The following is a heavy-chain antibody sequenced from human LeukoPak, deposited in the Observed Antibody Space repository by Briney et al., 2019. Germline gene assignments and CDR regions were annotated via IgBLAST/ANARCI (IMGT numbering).Heavy chain of an antibody. D-gene: IGHD6-6*01. CDR3: AREPELGNYYYYGMDV. Sequence: ASVKVSCKASGYTFTSYDINWVRQATGQGLEWMGWMNPNSGNTGYAQKFQGRVTMTRNTSISTAYMELSSLRSEDTAVYHCAREPELGNYYYYGMDVWGQGTTVTVSS. CDR2: MNPNSGNT. V-gene: IGHV1-8*01. CDR1: GYTFTSYD. J-gene: IGHJ6*02.